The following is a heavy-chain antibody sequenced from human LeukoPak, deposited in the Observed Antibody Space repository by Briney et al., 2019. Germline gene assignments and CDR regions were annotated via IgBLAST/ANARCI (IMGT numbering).Heavy chain of an antibody. CDR2: ISSSGSTI. CDR1: GFTFSNSG. Sequence: GRSLRLSCAASGFTFSNSGMNWVRQAPGKGLEWVSYISSSGSTIYYADSVKGRFTISRDNAKNSLYLQMNSLRDEDTAVYYCARDPERESYDYYYYGMDVWGQGSTVTVSS. J-gene: IGHJ6*02. D-gene: IGHD1-26*01. V-gene: IGHV3-48*02. CDR3: ARDPERESYDYYYYGMDV.